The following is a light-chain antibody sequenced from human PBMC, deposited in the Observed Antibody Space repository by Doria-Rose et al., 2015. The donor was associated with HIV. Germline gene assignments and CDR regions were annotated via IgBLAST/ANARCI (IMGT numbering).Light chain of an antibody. CDR1: QSLLYTSKNH. CDR3: QQYYDTPS. CDR2: WAS. V-gene: IGKV4-1*01. J-gene: IGKJ3*01. Sequence: TQSPESLGMSLGERATLNCKSNQSLLYTSKNHLAWYQQKPGQPPKLLIYWASTRQSGVTARFSGSGSGTDFTLTISSLEAEDVAVYYCQQYYDTPSFGPGTTVDIK.